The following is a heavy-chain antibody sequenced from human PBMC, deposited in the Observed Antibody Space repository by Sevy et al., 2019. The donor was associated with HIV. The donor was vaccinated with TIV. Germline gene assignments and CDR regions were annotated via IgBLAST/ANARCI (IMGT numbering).Heavy chain of an antibody. V-gene: IGHV3-48*02. Sequence: GGSLRLSCAASGFSFSSSSMNWLRQAPGKGLEWLAYITRDGKTKYYADFVKGRFTISRDNAQNSLFLQLNSLSDDDPALYYCARDYSGSYYRFDLWGHGTLVTVSS. CDR1: GFSFSSSS. CDR2: ITRDGKTK. D-gene: IGHD1-26*01. J-gene: IGHJ4*01. CDR3: ARDYSGSYYRFDL.